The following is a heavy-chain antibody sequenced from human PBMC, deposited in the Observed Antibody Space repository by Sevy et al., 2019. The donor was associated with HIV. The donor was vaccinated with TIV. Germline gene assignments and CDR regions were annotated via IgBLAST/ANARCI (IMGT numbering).Heavy chain of an antibody. CDR1: GSTFSSYA. J-gene: IGHJ6*03. D-gene: IGHD6-13*01. CDR2: ISYDGSNK. Sequence: GGSLRLSCAASGSTFSSYAMHWVRQAPGKGLEWVAVISYDGSNKYYADSVKGRFTISRDNSKNTLYLQMNSLRAEDTAIFYCARGGSNSIWYYYMDVWGKGTTVTVSS. V-gene: IGHV3-30-3*01. CDR3: ARGGSNSIWYYYMDV.